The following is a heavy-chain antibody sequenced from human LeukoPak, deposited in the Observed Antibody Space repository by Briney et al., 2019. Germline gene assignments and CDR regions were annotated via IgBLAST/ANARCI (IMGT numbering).Heavy chain of an antibody. Sequence: ASVKVSCKASGYTFTSYAMHWLRQAPGQRLEWMGWINAGNGNTEYSQRFQGRVTITRDTSASIGYMELSSLRFEDTAVYYCARVRFLESDFDYWGQGSLVTVSS. CDR1: GYTFTSYA. V-gene: IGHV1-3*01. D-gene: IGHD3-3*01. J-gene: IGHJ4*02. CDR3: ARVRFLESDFDY. CDR2: INAGNGNT.